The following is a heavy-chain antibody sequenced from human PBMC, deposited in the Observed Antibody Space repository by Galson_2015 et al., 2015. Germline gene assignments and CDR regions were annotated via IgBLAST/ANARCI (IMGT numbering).Heavy chain of an antibody. CDR1: GFTFSSYG. D-gene: IGHD7-27*01. CDR3: ARDRELGIGYFFFFGMDV. J-gene: IGHJ6*02. V-gene: IGHV3-33*01. Sequence: SLRLSCAASGFTFSSYGMHWVRQAPGKGLEWVAVIWYDGSNKYYADSVKGRFTISRDNSKNTLYLQMNSLRAEDTAVYYCARDRELGIGYFFFFGMDVLGQRTTVTRSS. CDR2: IWYDGSNK.